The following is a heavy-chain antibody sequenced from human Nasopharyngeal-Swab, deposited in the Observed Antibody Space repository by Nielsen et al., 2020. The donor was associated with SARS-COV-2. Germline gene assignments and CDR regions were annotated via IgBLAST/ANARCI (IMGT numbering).Heavy chain of an antibody. V-gene: IGHV3-30-3*01. Sequence: GGSLRPSCAASGFTFSSYAMHWVRQAPGKGLEWVAVISYDGSNKYYADSVKGRFTISRDNSKNTLYLQMNSLRAEDTAVYYCARDGDGYNTHWGQGTLVTVSS. D-gene: IGHD5-24*01. CDR3: ARDGDGYNTH. CDR1: GFTFSSYA. CDR2: ISYDGSNK. J-gene: IGHJ4*02.